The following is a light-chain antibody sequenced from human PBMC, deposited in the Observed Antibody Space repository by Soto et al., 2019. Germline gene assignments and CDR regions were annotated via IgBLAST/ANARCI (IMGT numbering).Light chain of an antibody. Sequence: DIQMTQSPSTLSASVGDKVTITYLASESIGTWLAWYQQKPGKAPNLLIYDASSLQSGVPSRFSGRGSGTEFTLTISSLQPDDFATYYCQQFQSFSRTFGQGIKVDTK. V-gene: IGKV1-5*01. J-gene: IGKJ1*01. CDR2: DAS. CDR1: ESIGTW. CDR3: QQFQSFSRT.